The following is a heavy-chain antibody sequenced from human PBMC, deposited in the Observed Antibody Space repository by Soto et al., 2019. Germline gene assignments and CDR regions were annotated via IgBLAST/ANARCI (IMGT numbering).Heavy chain of an antibody. CDR3: AHSHSSATFDY. CDR2: IYGDDDK. Sequence: QITLKESGPTLVKPTQTLTLTCTLSGFSLSTSGVGVGWIRQPPGKALEWLALIYGDDDKHYSPSLKSILTITKDTSKNQVVLTMTNVDPVDTATYYCAHSHSSATFDYWGQGTLVTVSP. J-gene: IGHJ4*02. CDR1: GFSLSTSGVG. D-gene: IGHD6-19*01. V-gene: IGHV2-5*02.